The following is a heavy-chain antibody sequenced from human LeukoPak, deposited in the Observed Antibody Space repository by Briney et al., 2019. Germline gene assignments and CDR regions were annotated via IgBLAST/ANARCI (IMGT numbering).Heavy chain of an antibody. Sequence: GGSLRLSCAASGFTFSTYAMSWVRQAPGKGLEWVSGMSTSGITTYYADSVKGRFTISRDNSKNTLYLQMNSLRAEDTAVYYCAKGSSGWYQADYWGQGTLVTVS. J-gene: IGHJ4*02. V-gene: IGHV3-23*01. D-gene: IGHD6-19*01. CDR2: MSTSGITT. CDR3: AKGSSGWYQADY. CDR1: GFTFSTYA.